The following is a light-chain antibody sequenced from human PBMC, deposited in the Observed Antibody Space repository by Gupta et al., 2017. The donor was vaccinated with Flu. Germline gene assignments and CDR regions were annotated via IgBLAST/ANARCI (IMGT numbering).Light chain of an antibody. J-gene: IGKJ4*01. V-gene: IGKV3-15*01. Sequence: PATLTVSPGERATVSCRAKYSIATNLAWYQQKPGQGPRLLIYDASTRAVGISARFSGSGSGTEFSLIVSRVKSEDSAIYYCQHENNWPLTFGGGTKVEI. CDR3: QHENNWPLT. CDR2: DAS. CDR1: YSIATN.